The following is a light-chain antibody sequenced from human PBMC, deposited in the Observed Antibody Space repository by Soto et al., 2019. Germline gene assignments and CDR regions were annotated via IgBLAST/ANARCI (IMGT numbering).Light chain of an antibody. J-gene: IGLJ1*01. CDR2: GNT. CDR3: QSYDDSLSVHYV. V-gene: IGLV1-40*01. CDR1: SSNIGSTYD. Sequence: QSVLTQPPSVSGAPGQRVTISCTGSSSNIGSTYDVQWYQQLPGTAPKLLIHGNTNRPSGVPDRCSCSKSGTSASLAITGLQADDEADYYCQSYDDSLSVHYVFGTGTKLTVL.